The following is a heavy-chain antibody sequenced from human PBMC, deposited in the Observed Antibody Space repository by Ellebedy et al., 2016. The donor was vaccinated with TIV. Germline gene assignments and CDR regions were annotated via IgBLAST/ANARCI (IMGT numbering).Heavy chain of an antibody. D-gene: IGHD2-15*01. V-gene: IGHV4-59*02. CDR1: GGSVSSFY. CDR2: IYSSGSN. J-gene: IGHJ4*02. Sequence: MPSETLSLTCSVSGGSVSSFYWPWLRQSPEKGLEWIGYIYSSGSNNHNPSLKSRVLISLDTSKNQFSLKLTSVTAADPAVYYCARDSGGGLYYFDYWGQGALVTVSS. CDR3: ARDSGGGLYYFDY.